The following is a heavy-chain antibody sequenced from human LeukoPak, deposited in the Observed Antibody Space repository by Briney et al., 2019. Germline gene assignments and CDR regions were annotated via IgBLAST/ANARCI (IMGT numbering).Heavy chain of an antibody. V-gene: IGHV3-23*01. CDR2: ISGSGGST. Sequence: GGSLRLSCAASGFTFGSYAMSWVRQAPGKGLEWVSGISGSGGSTNYADSVKGRFTISRDNAKNSLYLQMNSLRAEDTALYYCAKDLSGPVPVLWGQGTLVTVSS. CDR3: AKDLSGPVPVL. CDR1: GFTFGSYA. J-gene: IGHJ4*02. D-gene: IGHD2-8*02.